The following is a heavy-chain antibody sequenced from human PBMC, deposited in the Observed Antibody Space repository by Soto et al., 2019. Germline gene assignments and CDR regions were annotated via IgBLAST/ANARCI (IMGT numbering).Heavy chain of an antibody. J-gene: IGHJ4*02. Sequence: PWGSLTLSCAASVFTFSSYAMSWVRQAPGKGLEWVSAISGSGGSTYYADSVKGRFTISRDNSKNTLYLQMNSLRAEDTAVYYCAKGYGGYAYYFDYWGQGTMVTVSS. CDR2: ISGSGGST. CDR1: VFTFSSYA. V-gene: IGHV3-23*01. D-gene: IGHD5-12*01. CDR3: AKGYGGYAYYFDY.